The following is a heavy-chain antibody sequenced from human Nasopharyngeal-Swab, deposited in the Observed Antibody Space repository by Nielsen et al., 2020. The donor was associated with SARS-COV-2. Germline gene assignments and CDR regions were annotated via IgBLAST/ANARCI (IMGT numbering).Heavy chain of an antibody. CDR3: TTGRPGIAVAGTDY. J-gene: IGHJ4*02. D-gene: IGHD6-13*01. CDR2: IKSKTDGGTT. V-gene: IGHV3-15*01. Sequence: VRQAPGKGLEWVGRIKSKTDGGTTDYAAPVKGIVTISRDDSKNTLYLQMNSLKTEDTAVYYCTTGRPGIAVAGTDYWGQGTLVTVSS.